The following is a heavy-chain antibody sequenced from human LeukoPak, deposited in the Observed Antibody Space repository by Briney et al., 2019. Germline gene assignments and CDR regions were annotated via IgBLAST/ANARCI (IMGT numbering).Heavy chain of an antibody. CDR2: IRSKANSYAT. V-gene: IGHV3-73*01. D-gene: IGHD2-15*01. J-gene: IGHJ4*02. CDR1: GFTFSGSA. Sequence: GGSLRLSCAASGFTFSGSAMHWVRQASGKGLEWVGRIRSKANSYATAYAASVKGRFTISRDYSKNTAYLQMNSLKTEDPAVYYCTTLTRYCSGGSCYSVDYWGQGTLVTVSS. CDR3: TTLTRYCSGGSCYSVDY.